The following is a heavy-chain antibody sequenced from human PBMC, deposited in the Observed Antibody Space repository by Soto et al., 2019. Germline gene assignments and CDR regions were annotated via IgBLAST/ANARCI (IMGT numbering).Heavy chain of an antibody. CDR3: ARKDKSGYFNWFDP. CDR2: IFPSDSDT. V-gene: IGHV5-51*01. J-gene: IGHJ5*02. CDR1: GYRFTSYW. D-gene: IGHD3-22*01. Sequence: PGESLKISCKGSGYRFTSYWIAWVRQMPGKGLEWMGIIFPSDSDTRYSPSFQGRVTISADRSTSTVFLQWASLKASDTAVYFCARKDKSGYFNWFDPWGQGTLVTVSS.